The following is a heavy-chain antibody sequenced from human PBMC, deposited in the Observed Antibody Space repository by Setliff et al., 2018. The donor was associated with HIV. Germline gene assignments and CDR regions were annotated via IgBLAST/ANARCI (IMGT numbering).Heavy chain of an antibody. CDR2: IYHSGST. J-gene: IGHJ1*01. D-gene: IGHD3-22*01. CDR3: VRQAYDLVPFDFQY. Sequence: PSETLSLTCTVSGGSISSGGYYWSCVRQPPGKGLEWIGEIYHSGSTNYNPSLKSRVIISVDTAKNHLSLNLRSVTAADTAVYYCVRQAYDLVPFDFQYWGQGTLVTVSS. V-gene: IGHV4-39*01. CDR1: GGSISSGGYY.